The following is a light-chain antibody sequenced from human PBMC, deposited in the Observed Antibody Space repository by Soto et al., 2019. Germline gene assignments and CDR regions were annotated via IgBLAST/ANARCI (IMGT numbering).Light chain of an antibody. V-gene: IGKV3D-7*01. J-gene: IGKJ2*02. CDR3: HQNYDLPWT. CDR1: QTISGNY. CDR2: GAS. Sequence: ELALTQSPASLSLSPGESVTLSCRTSQTISGNYLSWYQRRPGQAPRLLIFGASIRATDIPARFSGSGSGRDFTLAITSLEPEDFAVYYCHQNYDLPWTFGQGTKLEMK.